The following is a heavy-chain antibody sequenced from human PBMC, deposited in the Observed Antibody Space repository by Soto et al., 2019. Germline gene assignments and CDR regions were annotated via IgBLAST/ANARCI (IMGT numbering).Heavy chain of an antibody. D-gene: IGHD1-26*01. V-gene: IGHV1-18*01. CDR1: GYTFTSYG. CDR3: ARVRVAATPFDS. Sequence: GASVKVSCXASGYTFTSYGISWVRQAPGQGLEWMGWISAYNGNTNYAQKLQGRVTMTTDTSTSTAYMELRSLRSDYTAVYYCARVRVAATPFDSWGQGTLATVSS. J-gene: IGHJ4*02. CDR2: ISAYNGNT.